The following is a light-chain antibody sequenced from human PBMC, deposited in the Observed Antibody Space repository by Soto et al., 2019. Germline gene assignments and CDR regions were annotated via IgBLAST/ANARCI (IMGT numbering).Light chain of an antibody. CDR3: QPYNKWPLT. CDR2: GAS. Sequence: EIGVTQSPSTVSVSPGERATLSCRASQSVSSNLAWYQQKPGQAPRLLIYGASTRATGIPARFSGSGSGTEFTLTISSLQSEDFAVYYCQPYNKWPLTFGGGTKVDI. J-gene: IGKJ4*01. V-gene: IGKV3-15*01. CDR1: QSVSSN.